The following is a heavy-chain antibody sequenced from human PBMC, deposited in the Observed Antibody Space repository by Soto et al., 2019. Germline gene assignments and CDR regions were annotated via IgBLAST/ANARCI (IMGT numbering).Heavy chain of an antibody. J-gene: IGHJ5*02. CDR1: NGSISSAIYY. CDR3: AGRSSLASVQVYFGEISNYNWFDP. Sequence: SETLSLTCTVSNGSISSAIYYWGWIRQPPGKGLEWIGSIYHSGSTYYNPSLQGRVTISVDTYKNQFSLKLSSVTAADTAVYFCAGRSSLASVQVYFGEISNYNWFDPWGQGTLVTVSS. V-gene: IGHV4-39*01. D-gene: IGHD3-10*01. CDR2: IYHSGST.